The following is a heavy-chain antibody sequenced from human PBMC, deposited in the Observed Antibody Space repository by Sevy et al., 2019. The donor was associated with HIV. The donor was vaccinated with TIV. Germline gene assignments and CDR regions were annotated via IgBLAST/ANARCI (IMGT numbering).Heavy chain of an antibody. Sequence: SETLSLTCAVSGGSISSDSLWNWVRQPPGKGLEWIGQIFHSGSTKYNPSLKSRVTISVDKSKNQFSLKLNSVTAADTARYYCAKTVESGYDCRYFDYWGQGTLVTVSS. CDR1: GGSISSDSL. V-gene: IGHV4-4*02. D-gene: IGHD5-12*01. CDR3: AKTVESGYDCRYFDY. CDR2: IFHSGST. J-gene: IGHJ4*02.